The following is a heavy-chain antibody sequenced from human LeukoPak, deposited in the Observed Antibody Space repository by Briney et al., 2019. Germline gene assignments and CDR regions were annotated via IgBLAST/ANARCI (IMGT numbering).Heavy chain of an antibody. J-gene: IGHJ4*02. CDR1: GFTFTDSA. CDR2: IRNKANNYAT. D-gene: IGHD6-6*01. CDR3: TYTSSSGVVY. V-gene: IGHV3-73*01. Sequence: PGGSLRLSCAASGFTFTDSAMYWVRQASGKGLEWVGRIRNKANNYATAYAASVKGRFTISRDDSKNTAYLQMNSLKSEDTAVYYCTYTSSSGVVYWGQGTLVTVSS.